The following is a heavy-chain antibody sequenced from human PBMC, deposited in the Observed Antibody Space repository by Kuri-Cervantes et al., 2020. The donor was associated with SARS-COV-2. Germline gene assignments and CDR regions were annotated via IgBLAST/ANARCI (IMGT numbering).Heavy chain of an antibody. CDR3: ARGRYSSYYYYYMDV. CDR1: GGSFSGYY. D-gene: IGHD6-19*01. CDR2: IYTSGNT. Sequence: SQTLSLTCAVYGGSFSGYYWSWIRQPAGKGLEWIGRIYTSGNTNYNPSLKSRVTMSVDTSKNQLSLKVSSVTAADTAVYYCARGRYSSYYYYYMDVWGKGTTVTVSS. V-gene: IGHV4-59*10. J-gene: IGHJ6*03.